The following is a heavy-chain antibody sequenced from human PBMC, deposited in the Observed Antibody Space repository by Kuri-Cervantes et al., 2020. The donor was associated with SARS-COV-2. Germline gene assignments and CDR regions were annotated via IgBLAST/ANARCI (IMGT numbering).Heavy chain of an antibody. D-gene: IGHD1-20*01. CDR2: IIPIFGTA. J-gene: IGHJ5*02. Sequence: SVKVSCKASGGTFSSYAISWVRQAPGQGLEWMGGIIPIFGTADYAQKFQGRVTITTDESTSTAYMELSSLRSEDTAVYYCASITGTTEWFDPWGQGTLVTVSS. CDR1: GGTFSSYA. V-gene: IGHV1-69*05. CDR3: ASITGTTEWFDP.